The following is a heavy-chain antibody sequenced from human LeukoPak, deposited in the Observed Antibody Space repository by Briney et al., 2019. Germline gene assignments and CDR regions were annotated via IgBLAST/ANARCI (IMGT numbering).Heavy chain of an antibody. CDR2: ISGGGGST. Sequence: GGSLKLSCAGSGFIFNNYAMHWVRQPPGKGLEWVSAISGGGGSTYYADSVKGRFTISRDNSKNTLYLQMNSLRAEDTAVYYCAKVSRGWLPYYFDYWGQGTLVTVSS. CDR1: GFIFNNYA. V-gene: IGHV3-23*01. CDR3: AKVSRGWLPYYFDY. D-gene: IGHD6-19*01. J-gene: IGHJ4*02.